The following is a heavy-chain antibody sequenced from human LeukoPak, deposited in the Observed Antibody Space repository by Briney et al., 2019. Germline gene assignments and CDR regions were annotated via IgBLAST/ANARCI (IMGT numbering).Heavy chain of an antibody. V-gene: IGHV3-48*03. J-gene: IGHJ4*02. CDR1: GFTFSSYE. CDR3: ARSRPRLGY. CDR2: ISSSGSTI. D-gene: IGHD2-21*01. Sequence: PGGSLRLSCAASGFTFSSYEMNWVRQAPGEGREWVSYISSSGSTIYYADSVKGRFTISRDNAKNSLYLQMNSLRAEDTAVYYCARSRPRLGYWGQGTLVTVSS.